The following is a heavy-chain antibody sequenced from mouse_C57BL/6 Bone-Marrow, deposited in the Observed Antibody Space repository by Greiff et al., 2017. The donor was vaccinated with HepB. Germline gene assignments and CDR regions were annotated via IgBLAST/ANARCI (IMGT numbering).Heavy chain of an antibody. D-gene: IGHD1-1*01. Sequence: EVHVVESGGGLVQPGGSLSLSCAASGFTFTDYYMSWVRQPPGKALEWLGFIRKKANGYTTEYSASVKGRFTISRDNSQSILYLQMNALRAEDSATYYCATTVVARGYFDVWGTGTTVTVS. J-gene: IGHJ1*03. V-gene: IGHV7-3*01. CDR2: IRKKANGYTT. CDR3: ATTVVARGYFDV. CDR1: GFTFTDYY.